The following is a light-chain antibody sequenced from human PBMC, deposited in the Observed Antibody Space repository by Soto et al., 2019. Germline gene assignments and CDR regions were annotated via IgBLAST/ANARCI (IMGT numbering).Light chain of an antibody. CDR2: NNN. CDR1: SSNIGSNT. J-gene: IGLJ3*02. CDR3: ATWDDSLDGGV. V-gene: IGLV1-44*01. Sequence: QSVLTQPPSASGTPGQRVTISCSGSSSNIGSNTVNWYQQLPGTAPKLLIYNNNQRPSGVPDRFSGSKFGTSASLAISGLQSEDEADYYCATWDDSLDGGVFGGGTKLTVL.